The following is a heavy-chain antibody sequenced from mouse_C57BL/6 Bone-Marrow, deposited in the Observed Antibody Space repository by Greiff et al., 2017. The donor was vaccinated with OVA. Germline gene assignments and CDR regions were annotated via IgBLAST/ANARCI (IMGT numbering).Heavy chain of an antibody. V-gene: IGHV1-69*01. Sequence: QVQLQQPGAELVMPGASVKLSCKASGYTFTSYWMHWVKQRPGQGLEWIGEIDPSDSYTNYNQKFKGKSTLTVDKSSSTAYMQLSSLTSEDSAVYYWERLGDYDDWAYWGQGTLVTVSA. D-gene: IGHD2-4*01. CDR1: GYTFTSYW. J-gene: IGHJ3*01. CDR2: IDPSDSYT. CDR3: ERLGDYDDWAY.